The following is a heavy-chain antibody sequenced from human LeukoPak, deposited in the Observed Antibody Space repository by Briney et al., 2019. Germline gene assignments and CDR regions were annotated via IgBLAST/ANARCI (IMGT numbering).Heavy chain of an antibody. V-gene: IGHV1-8*01. Sequence: GASVKVSCKASGYTFTSYDINWVRQAPGQGLEWMGWMNPNSGNTGYAQKFQGRVTITRNTSISTAYMELSSLRSEDTAVYYCARVGRIRKYYYYYYMDVWGKGTTVTISS. CDR3: ARVGRIRKYYYYYYMDV. J-gene: IGHJ6*03. CDR1: GYTFTSYD. D-gene: IGHD1-14*01. CDR2: MNPNSGNT.